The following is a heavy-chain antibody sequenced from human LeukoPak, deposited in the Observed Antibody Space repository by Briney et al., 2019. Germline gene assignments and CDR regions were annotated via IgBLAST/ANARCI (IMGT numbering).Heavy chain of an antibody. CDR2: IGTVDDT. CDR1: GFTFSRYD. CDR3: ARRAAAGRCFDY. Sequence: GGSLRLSCEASGFTFSRYDMHWVRQATGKGLEWVSAIGTVDDTYYLDSVKGRFTISREDAKNSLYLQMNSLRAEDTAVYYCARRAAAGRCFDYWGQGTLVTVSS. J-gene: IGHJ4*02. V-gene: IGHV3-13*01. D-gene: IGHD6-13*01.